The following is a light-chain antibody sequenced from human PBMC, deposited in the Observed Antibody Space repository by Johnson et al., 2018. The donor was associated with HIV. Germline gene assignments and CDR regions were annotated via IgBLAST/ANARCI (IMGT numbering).Light chain of an antibody. Sequence: QSILTQPPSVSAAPGQKVTISCSETSSNIGNNYVSWYQQFPGTAPKLVIYDNNKRPSGIPDRFSGSKSGTSATLGITGLQTGDEANYYCGTWDSSLSAGVFGTGTKVTCL. J-gene: IGLJ1*01. CDR1: SSNIGNNY. V-gene: IGLV1-51*01. CDR2: DNN. CDR3: GTWDSSLSAGV.